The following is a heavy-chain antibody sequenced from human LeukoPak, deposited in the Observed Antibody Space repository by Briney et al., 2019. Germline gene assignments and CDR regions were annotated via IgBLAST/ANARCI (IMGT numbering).Heavy chain of an antibody. CDR2: ISSSGSTI. CDR1: RFTSSSYE. D-gene: IGHD4-23*01. Sequence: GGSLRLSRAQSRFTSSSYEMNWVRQAPREGREWGSYISSSGSTIYYADSVTGRFTISRDNAKNSLYLQMNRLRAEDTAVYYCARAQHGGNSGSNFDYWGQGTLVTVSS. J-gene: IGHJ4*02. V-gene: IGHV3-48*03. CDR3: ARAQHGGNSGSNFDY.